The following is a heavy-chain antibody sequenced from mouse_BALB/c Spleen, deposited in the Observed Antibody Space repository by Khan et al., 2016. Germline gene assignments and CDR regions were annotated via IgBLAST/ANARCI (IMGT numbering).Heavy chain of an antibody. V-gene: IGHV9-3-1*01. CDR1: GYTFTNYG. CDR2: INTYSGES. Sequence: QIQLVQSGPELKKPGKTVKISCKASGYTFTNYGMNWVKQAPGKGLKWMGWINTYSGESTYADDFKGRFAFSGETSANTAYLQINNLKNEDTATYFCARYRYYYGSRRYFDVWGAGTTVTVSS. CDR3: ARYRYYYGSRRYFDV. J-gene: IGHJ1*01. D-gene: IGHD1-1*01.